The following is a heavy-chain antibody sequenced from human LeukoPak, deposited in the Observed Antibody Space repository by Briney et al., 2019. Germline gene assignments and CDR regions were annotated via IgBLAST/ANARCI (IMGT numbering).Heavy chain of an antibody. CDR3: ARENGLEWLLSPVDY. V-gene: IGHV1-18*01. Sequence: ASVKVSCKASGYTFTSYGISWVRQAPGQGLEWMGWISAYNGNTNYAQKLQGRVTMTTDTSTSTAYMELRSLRSDDTAVYYCARENGLEWLLSPVDYWGQGTLVTVSS. CDR2: ISAYNGNT. D-gene: IGHD3-3*01. J-gene: IGHJ4*02. CDR1: GYTFTSYG.